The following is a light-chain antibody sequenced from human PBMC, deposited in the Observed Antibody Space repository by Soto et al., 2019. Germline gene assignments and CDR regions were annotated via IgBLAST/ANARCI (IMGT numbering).Light chain of an antibody. Sequence: QSVLTQPPSVSGAPGQRVTISCTGSSSNIGAGYDVHWYQQRPGTAPKLLIFGNTNRPSGVPDRFSGSKSGTSASLAITGLQAEDEGDYYCQSYDSTLSARYVFGTGTKDTVL. CDR3: QSYDSTLSARYV. J-gene: IGLJ1*01. V-gene: IGLV1-40*01. CDR1: SSNIGAGYD. CDR2: GNT.